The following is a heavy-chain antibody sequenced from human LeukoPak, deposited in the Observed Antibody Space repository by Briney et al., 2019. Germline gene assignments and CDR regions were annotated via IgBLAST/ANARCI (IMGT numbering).Heavy chain of an antibody. CDR2: IYTSGST. V-gene: IGHV4-61*02. D-gene: IGHD1-14*01. J-gene: IGHJ6*03. Sequence: SQTLSLTCTVSGGSISSGSYYWSWIRQPAGEVLEWIGRIYTSGSTNYNPSLKSRVTISVDTSKNQFSLKLSSVTAADTAVYYCARANPNKNYYYYYMDVWGKGTTVTVSS. CDR1: GGSISSGSYY. CDR3: ARANPNKNYYYYYMDV.